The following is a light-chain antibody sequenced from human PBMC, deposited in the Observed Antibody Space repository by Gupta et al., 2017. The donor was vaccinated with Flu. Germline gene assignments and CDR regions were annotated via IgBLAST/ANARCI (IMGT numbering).Light chain of an antibody. J-gene: IGKJ4*01. Sequence: KPGQPPRLLIYDKSNRATGIPGRFSGSGSGTDFTLTISSLEPEDFAIYYCQQRSIWPLTFGGGSKAEIK. V-gene: IGKV3-11*01. CDR3: QQRSIWPLT. CDR2: DKS.